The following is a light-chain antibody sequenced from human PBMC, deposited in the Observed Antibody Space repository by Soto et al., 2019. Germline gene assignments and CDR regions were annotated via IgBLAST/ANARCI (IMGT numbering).Light chain of an antibody. J-gene: IGKJ1*01. CDR2: AAF. V-gene: IGKV1-6*01. Sequence: IQVTQPPSSRSASVGDRVTITCRASQDIRNDLAWYQQKPGQAPNLLIFAAFNLQSGVPSRFSGGGSGTHFTLTISSLQPDDFASYFCLQYYNFSWTFGQGTKVDI. CDR3: LQYYNFSWT. CDR1: QDIRND.